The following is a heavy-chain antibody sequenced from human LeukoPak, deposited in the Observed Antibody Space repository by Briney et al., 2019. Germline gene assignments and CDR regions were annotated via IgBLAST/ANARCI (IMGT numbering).Heavy chain of an antibody. D-gene: IGHD3-10*01. V-gene: IGHV5-51*01. J-gene: IGHJ4*02. CDR3: ARHPQIWFGELLPFDY. CDR1: GYSFTSYW. CDR2: IYPGDSDT. Sequence: GESLKISCKGSGYSFTSYWIGWVRQIPGKGLEWMGIIYPGDSDTRYSPSFQGQVTISADKSISTAYLQWSSLKASDTAMYYCARHPQIWFGELLPFDYWGQGTLVTVSS.